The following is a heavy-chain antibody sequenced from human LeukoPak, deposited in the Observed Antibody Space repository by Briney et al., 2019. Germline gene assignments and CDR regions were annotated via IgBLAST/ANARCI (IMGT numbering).Heavy chain of an antibody. CDR2: ISAYNGNT. D-gene: IGHD3-22*01. V-gene: IGHV1-18*01. J-gene: IGHJ4*02. Sequence: ASAKVSCKASGYTFTSYGISWVRQAPGQGLEWMEWISAYNGNTNYAQKLQGRVTMTTDTSTSTAYMELRSLRSDDTAVYYCAREDSSGYYDYWGQGTLVTVSS. CDR1: GYTFTSYG. CDR3: AREDSSGYYDY.